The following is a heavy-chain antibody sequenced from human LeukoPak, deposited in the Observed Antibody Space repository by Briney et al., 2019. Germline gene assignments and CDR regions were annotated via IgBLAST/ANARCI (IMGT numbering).Heavy chain of an antibody. CDR3: ARHKATIFGVVIEGDY. Sequence: GESLKISCKGSGCSFTSYWIDWVRQMPGKGLEWMGIIYPGDSDTRYSPSFQGQVTISADKSISTAYLQWSSLKASDTAMYYCARHKATIFGVVIEGDYWGQGTLVTVSS. D-gene: IGHD3-3*01. CDR1: GCSFTSYW. J-gene: IGHJ4*02. CDR2: IYPGDSDT. V-gene: IGHV5-51*01.